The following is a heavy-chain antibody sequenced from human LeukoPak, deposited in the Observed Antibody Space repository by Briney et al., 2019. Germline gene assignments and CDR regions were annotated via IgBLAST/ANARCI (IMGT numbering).Heavy chain of an antibody. CDR2: INHSGST. D-gene: IGHD2-15*01. Sequence: SETLSLTCAVYGGSVSGYYWSWIRQPPGKGLEWIGEINHSGSTNYNPSLKSRVTISVDTSKNQFSLKLSSVTAADTAVYYCARGAPHGYCSGGSCYSDYWGQGTLVTVSS. CDR1: GGSVSGYY. V-gene: IGHV4-34*01. J-gene: IGHJ4*02. CDR3: ARGAPHGYCSGGSCYSDY.